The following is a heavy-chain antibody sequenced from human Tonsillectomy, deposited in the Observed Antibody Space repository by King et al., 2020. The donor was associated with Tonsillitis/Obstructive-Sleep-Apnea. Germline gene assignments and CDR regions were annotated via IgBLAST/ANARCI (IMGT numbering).Heavy chain of an antibody. CDR3: ARGLSGKGTTVVTRYNWFDP. J-gene: IGHJ5*02. CDR2: INHSGST. Sequence: QVQLQQWGAGLLKPSETLSLSCAVYGGSFSGYSWSWISQPPGKGLEWIGGINHSGSTNYTPSLMGPVTRSVHTSKNQFSMNLSSVTAADTALYYRARGLSGKGTTVVTRYNWFDPWGQGTLVTVSS. CDR1: GGSFSGYS. D-gene: IGHD4-23*01. V-gene: IGHV4-34*01.